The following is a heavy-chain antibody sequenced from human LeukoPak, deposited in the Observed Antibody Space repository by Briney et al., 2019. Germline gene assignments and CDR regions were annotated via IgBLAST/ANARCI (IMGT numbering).Heavy chain of an antibody. J-gene: IGHJ4*02. D-gene: IGHD1-7*01. Sequence: GGSLRLSCAASGFTFSTFWMSWVRQAPGKGLEWVASIKQDGSEKYYVDSVKGRFTISRDNAKNSLYLQMNSPRAEDTAVYYCARHGNYNFGYWGQGTLVTVSS. V-gene: IGHV3-7*01. CDR1: GFTFSTFW. CDR2: IKQDGSEK. CDR3: ARHGNYNFGY.